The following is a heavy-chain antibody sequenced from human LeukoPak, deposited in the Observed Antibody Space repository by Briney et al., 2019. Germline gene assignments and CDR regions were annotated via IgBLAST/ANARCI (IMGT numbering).Heavy chain of an antibody. CDR3: AKVRGVYYGSGSYYIDY. Sequence: PGGSLRLSCAASGFTFSSYSMNWVRQAPGKGLEWVSSISSSSSYIYYADSVKGRFTISRDNAKNSLYLQMNSLRAEDTAVYYCAKVRGVYYGSGSYYIDYWGQGTLVTVSS. D-gene: IGHD3-10*01. V-gene: IGHV3-21*01. CDR1: GFTFSSYS. J-gene: IGHJ4*02. CDR2: ISSSSSYI.